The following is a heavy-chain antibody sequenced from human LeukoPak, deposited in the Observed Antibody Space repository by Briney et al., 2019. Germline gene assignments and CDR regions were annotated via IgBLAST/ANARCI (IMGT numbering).Heavy chain of an antibody. CDR2: IGNNGVAI. CDR1: GFTLNGYF. J-gene: IGHJ4*02. CDR3: ARLRNVVNVHWGFFDT. D-gene: IGHD4-23*01. Sequence: GGSLRLSCAASGFTLNGYFMNWLRQAPGKGLEWVSCIGNNGVAIYYADSVKGRFTISRDNAKNSLYLQMSSLRAEDTAVYFCARLRNVVNVHWGFFDTWGQGAMVTVSS. V-gene: IGHV3-48*04.